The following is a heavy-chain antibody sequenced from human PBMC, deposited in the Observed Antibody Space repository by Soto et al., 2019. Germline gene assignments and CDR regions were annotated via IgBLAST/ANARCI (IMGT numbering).Heavy chain of an antibody. CDR1: GYTLTSYD. D-gene: IGHD6-25*01. J-gene: IGHJ4*02. CDR2: INAYNGNT. CDR3: ARFSSATASSL. Sequence: QVQLVQSGAEVKKPGASVRGSCKASGYTLTSYDINWVRQAPGQGLEWMGWINAYNGNTNYAQKLQDRVTMTTDTSTSTAYMELRSLRSDDTAVYSCARFSSATASSLWGQGTLVTVSS. V-gene: IGHV1-18*04.